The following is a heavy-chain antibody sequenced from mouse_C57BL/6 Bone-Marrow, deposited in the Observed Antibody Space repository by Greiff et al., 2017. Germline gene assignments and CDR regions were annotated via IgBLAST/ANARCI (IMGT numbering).Heavy chain of an antibody. Sequence: VQLQESGAELVRPGASVTLSCKASGYTFTDYEMHWVKQTPVHGLEWIGAIDPETGGTAYNQKFKGKAILTADKSSSTAYMELRSLTSEESAVYYCTRCYGISYDWYFDVWGTGTTVTVSS. D-gene: IGHD1-1*01. CDR2: IDPETGGT. J-gene: IGHJ1*03. V-gene: IGHV1-15*01. CDR1: GYTFTDYE. CDR3: TRCYGISYDWYFDV.